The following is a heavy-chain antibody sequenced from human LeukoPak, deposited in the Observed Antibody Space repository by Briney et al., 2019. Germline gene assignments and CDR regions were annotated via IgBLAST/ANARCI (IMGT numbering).Heavy chain of an antibody. J-gene: IGHJ4*02. CDR3: ARDRESESDSEGDY. V-gene: IGHV3-7*01. CDR2: IKQGGSKI. Sequence: PGGSLKLSGSASGFTFSRFWLSWFRKAQGKGLDYVALIKQGGSKIYHMDSVKGRFTISRDDATNSLYLQMNSLRVEDTALYYCARDRESESDSEGDYWGQGTLVTVSS. CDR1: GFTFSRFW. D-gene: IGHD4-11*01.